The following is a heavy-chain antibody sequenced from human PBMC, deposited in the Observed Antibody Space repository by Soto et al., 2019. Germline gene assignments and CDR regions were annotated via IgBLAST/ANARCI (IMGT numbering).Heavy chain of an antibody. CDR1: GYTFSGHA. V-gene: IGHV1-3*01. D-gene: IGHD2-2*01. CDR3: GRDQSGSGCYVDWIDP. J-gene: IGHJ5*02. CDR2: INAGNSKT. Sequence: QVHFVQSGAEVKKPGASVKVSCKTSGYTFSGHAIHWLRQAPGQRPEWLGWINAGNSKTYYSEKFEGRVTFTRDTVATPVNMELTSLTSEDTAVYYCGRDQSGSGCYVDWIDPWGQGTLVTVSS.